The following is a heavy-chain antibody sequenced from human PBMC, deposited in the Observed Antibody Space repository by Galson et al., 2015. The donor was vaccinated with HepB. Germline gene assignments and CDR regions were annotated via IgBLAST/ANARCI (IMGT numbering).Heavy chain of an antibody. CDR2: ISYDGGNK. V-gene: IGHV3-30*18. CDR3: AKGGNYSLFDY. D-gene: IGHD4-11*01. Sequence: SLRLSCAASGFTFSNYGMHWVRQAPGKGLEWVAVISYDGGNKYYADSVKGRFTISRDNSKNTLYLRMNSLRAEDTAIYYCAKGGNYSLFDYWGQGTLVTVSS. CDR1: GFTFSNYG. J-gene: IGHJ4*02.